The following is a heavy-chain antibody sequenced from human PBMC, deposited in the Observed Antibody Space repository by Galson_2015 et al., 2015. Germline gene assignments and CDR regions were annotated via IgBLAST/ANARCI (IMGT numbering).Heavy chain of an antibody. CDR1: GFTFSSYY. CDR3: ARGWPYCSSSSCRDAFDM. CDR2: ISSRSTSM. Sequence: SLRLSCAASGFTFSSYYMYWVRQAPGKGLEWVSYISSRSTSMYYADSVKGRFTISRDNGKNSLYLQMNSLRDEDTAVFYCARGWPYCSSSSCRDAFDMWGQGTLVTVSS. V-gene: IGHV3-48*02. D-gene: IGHD2-2*01. J-gene: IGHJ3*02.